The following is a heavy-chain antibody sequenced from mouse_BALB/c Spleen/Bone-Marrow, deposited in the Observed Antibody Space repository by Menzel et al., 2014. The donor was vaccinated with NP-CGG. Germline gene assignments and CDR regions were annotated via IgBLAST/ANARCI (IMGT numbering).Heavy chain of an antibody. V-gene: IGHV1-62-2*01. CDR2: FYPGSGSI. CDR1: GYTFTEYI. D-gene: IGHD1-1*01. CDR3: ARHEKANYGNYAMDY. Sequence: QVQLKESGAELVKPGASVKLSCKASGYTFTEYIIHWVKQRSGQGLEWIGWFYPGSGSIKYNEKFKDKATLTADKSSSTVYMELSRLTSEDSAVYFCARHEKANYGNYAMDYWGQGTSVTVSS. J-gene: IGHJ4*01.